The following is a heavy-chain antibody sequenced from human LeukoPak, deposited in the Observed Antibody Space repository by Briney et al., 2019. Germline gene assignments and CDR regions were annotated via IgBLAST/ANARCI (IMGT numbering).Heavy chain of an antibody. CDR1: GGTFSSYA. Sequence: GASVKVSCKASGGTFSSYAISWVRQAPGQGLEWMGGIIPIFGTANYAQKFQCRVTITADESTSTAYMELSSLRSEDTAVYYCARGGAAAGTYYYYYGMDVWGKGTTVTVSS. J-gene: IGHJ6*04. V-gene: IGHV1-69*13. CDR2: IIPIFGTA. D-gene: IGHD6-13*01. CDR3: ARGGAAAGTYYYYYGMDV.